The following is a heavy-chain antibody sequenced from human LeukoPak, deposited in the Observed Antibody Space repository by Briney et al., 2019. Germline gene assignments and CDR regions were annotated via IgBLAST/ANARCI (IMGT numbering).Heavy chain of an antibody. D-gene: IGHD3-16*01. CDR1: RGTITGRAYY. Sequence: SETLCLTCTVSRGTITGRAYYWGWIRPPPGQEPESLGTIYYSGSTFYNPCLKNRVTIAVDPPKSQFSLSLSSVTAADTAIYYCARGGRDSHRVDYWGQGTLVTVSS. CDR2: IYYSGST. CDR3: ARGGRDSHRVDY. V-gene: IGHV4-39*01. J-gene: IGHJ4*02.